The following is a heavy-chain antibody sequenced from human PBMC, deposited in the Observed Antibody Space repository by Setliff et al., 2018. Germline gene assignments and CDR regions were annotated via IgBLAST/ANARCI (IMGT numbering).Heavy chain of an antibody. CDR3: ARNYYDSSGYEFPGWFDP. V-gene: IGHV1-8*01. D-gene: IGHD3-22*01. J-gene: IGHJ5*02. CDR2: MNPNSGNT. CDR1: GYTFTSSD. Sequence: ASVKVSCKASGYTFTSSDINWVRQATGQGLEWMGWMNPNSGNTGYAQKFQGRVTLTRNTSISTAYMELSSLRSEDTAVYYCARNYYDSSGYEFPGWFDPWGQGTLVTVSS.